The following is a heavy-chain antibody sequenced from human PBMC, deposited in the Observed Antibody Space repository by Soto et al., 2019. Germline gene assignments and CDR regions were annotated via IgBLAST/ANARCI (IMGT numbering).Heavy chain of an antibody. Sequence: QVQLVKSGGGVVQPGRSLRLSCAASGFTFSSYAMDWVRQAPGKGLEWVAVISYDGSNKYYADSVKGRFTISRDNSQNTLYLQMNSLRAEDTAVYYCAREVGGYSDYVGYFDLWGRGTLVTVSS. V-gene: IGHV3-30-3*01. D-gene: IGHD4-17*01. CDR2: ISYDGSNK. CDR3: AREVGGYSDYVGYFDL. CDR1: GFTFSSYA. J-gene: IGHJ2*01.